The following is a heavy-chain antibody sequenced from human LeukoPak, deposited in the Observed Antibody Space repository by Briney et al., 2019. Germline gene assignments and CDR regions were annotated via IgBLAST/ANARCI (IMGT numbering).Heavy chain of an antibody. CDR2: IFIDGDT. D-gene: IGHD6-19*01. CDR3: AVAVMPYYFDH. Sequence: PGGSLRLSCAASGFTVSINYMSWVRQAPGKGLEWVSSIFIDGDTYYADSVAGRFTISRDNSKNTLHLQMNSLRAEDTGIYYCAVAVMPYYFDHWGQGTRVTVSS. CDR1: GFTVSINY. V-gene: IGHV3-53*01. J-gene: IGHJ4*02.